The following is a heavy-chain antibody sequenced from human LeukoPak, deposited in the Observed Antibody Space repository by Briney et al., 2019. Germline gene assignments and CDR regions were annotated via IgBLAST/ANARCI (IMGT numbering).Heavy chain of an antibody. Sequence: GGSLRLSCAGSGFTFSVYSMNWVRQAPGKGLEGVSSICSIRSYIYYGDSVKGRFTISRDNAKNSLYLQMNSLRAEDTAVYYCARRAKTERGHSYGLDYWGQGTLVTVSP. V-gene: IGHV3-21*01. CDR3: ARRAKTERGHSYGLDY. J-gene: IGHJ4*02. D-gene: IGHD5-18*01. CDR2: ICSIRSYI. CDR1: GFTFSVYS.